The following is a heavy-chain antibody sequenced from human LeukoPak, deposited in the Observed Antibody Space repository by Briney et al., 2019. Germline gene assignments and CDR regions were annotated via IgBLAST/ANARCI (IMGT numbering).Heavy chain of an antibody. CDR3: ARQTYDILTGYSEGAFDY. CDR1: GYSFTSNW. D-gene: IGHD3-9*01. CDR2: IYPGDSDT. V-gene: IGHV5-51*01. Sequence: GESLKISCKGSGYSFTSNWIGWVRQVPGKGLEWMGIIYPGDSDTRYSPSFQGQVTISADKSISTAYLQWSSLKASDTAMYYCARQTYDILTGYSEGAFDYWGQGTLVSVSS. J-gene: IGHJ4*02.